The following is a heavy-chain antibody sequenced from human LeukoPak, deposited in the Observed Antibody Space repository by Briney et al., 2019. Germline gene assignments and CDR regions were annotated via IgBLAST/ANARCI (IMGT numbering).Heavy chain of an antibody. J-gene: IGHJ4*02. V-gene: IGHV4-59*01. CDR1: GGSFSGYY. Sequence: PSETLSLTCAVYGGSFSGYYWSWIRQPPGKGLEWIGYIYYSGSTNYNPSLKSRVTISVDTSKNQFSLKLSSVTAADTAVYYCARGLFDGSGSAVFDYWGQGTLVTVSS. D-gene: IGHD3-10*01. CDR2: IYYSGST. CDR3: ARGLFDGSGSAVFDY.